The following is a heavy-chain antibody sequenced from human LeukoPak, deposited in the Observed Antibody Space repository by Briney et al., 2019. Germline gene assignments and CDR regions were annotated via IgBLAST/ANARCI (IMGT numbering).Heavy chain of an antibody. CDR2: ISYDGSNK. Sequence: GRSLRLSCAASGFTFSSYAMHWVRQAPGKGLEWVAVISYDGSNKYYADSVKGRFTISRDNSKNTLYLQMNSLRAEDTAVYYCARDLGVGSGSLDSWGQGTLVTVYS. CDR1: GFTFSSYA. V-gene: IGHV3-30*04. CDR3: ARDLGVGSGSLDS. D-gene: IGHD6-19*01. J-gene: IGHJ4*02.